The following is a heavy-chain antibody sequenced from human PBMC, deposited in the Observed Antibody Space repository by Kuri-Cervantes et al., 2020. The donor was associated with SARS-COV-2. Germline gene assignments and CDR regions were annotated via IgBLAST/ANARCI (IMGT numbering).Heavy chain of an antibody. V-gene: IGHV1-3*01. CDR2: INAGNGNT. Sequence: ASVKVSCKASGYTFTSYAMHWVRQAPGQRLEWMGWINAGNGNTKYSQKFQGRVTITRDTSASTAYMELRSLRSEDTAVYYCARTYCSSTSCSPGDYWGQGTLVTVSS. J-gene: IGHJ4*02. CDR1: GYTFTSYA. CDR3: ARTYCSSTSCSPGDY. D-gene: IGHD2-2*01.